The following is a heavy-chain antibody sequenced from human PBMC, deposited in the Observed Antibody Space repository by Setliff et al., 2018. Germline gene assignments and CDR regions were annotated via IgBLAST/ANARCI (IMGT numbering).Heavy chain of an antibody. J-gene: IGHJ4*02. CDR1: GFDYA. V-gene: IGHV3-23*01. CDR2: ISGGADKT. D-gene: IGHD2-21*02. CDR3: ARFAKCGGHCWNDY. Sequence: PGESLRLSCVVSGFDYAMSWVRQAPGKRLEWVSSISGGADKTYYADSVRGRFTISRDNSKNILYLQMNSLRPEDTAVYYCARFAKCGGHCWNDYWGQGTRVTVSS.